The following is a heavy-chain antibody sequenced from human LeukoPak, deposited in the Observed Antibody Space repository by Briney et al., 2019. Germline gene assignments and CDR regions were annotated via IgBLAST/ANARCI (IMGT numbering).Heavy chain of an antibody. CDR1: GGAFSGYC. Sequence: PSETRSLTCADYGGAFSGYCWTWIRQPPGKGLEWIGEINHSGSTNYNPSLKSRVTISVNTSKNQFSLKLSSVTAAGTAVYYCARDYGDYEDYWGQGTLVTVSS. CDR2: INHSGST. J-gene: IGHJ4*02. CDR3: ARDYGDYEDY. V-gene: IGHV4-34*01. D-gene: IGHD4-17*01.